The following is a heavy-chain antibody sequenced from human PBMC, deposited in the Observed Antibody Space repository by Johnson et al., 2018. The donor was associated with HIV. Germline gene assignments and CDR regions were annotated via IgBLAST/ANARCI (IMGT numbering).Heavy chain of an antibody. CDR2: INQDGRDR. CDR3: ARVARVVVYAEDAFDI. CDR1: GLTFSDAW. Sequence: VQLVESGGGLVKPGGSLRLTCAASGLTFSDAWMTWVRQAPGKGLEWVANINQDGRDRYYVASVQGRFTISRDNAQNSLYLQMNSLRGEDTAVYYCARVARVVVYAEDAFDIWGQGTMVTVSS. J-gene: IGHJ3*02. V-gene: IGHV3-7*05. D-gene: IGHD2-8*02.